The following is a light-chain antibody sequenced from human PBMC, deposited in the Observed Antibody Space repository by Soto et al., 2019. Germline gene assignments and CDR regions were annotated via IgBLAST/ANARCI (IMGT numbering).Light chain of an antibody. CDR2: DVN. V-gene: IGLV2-14*01. CDR1: SSDVGGYNY. Sequence: QSALTQPASVSGSPGQSIPISCTGTSSDVGGYNYVSWHQQHPGKAPKLMIYDVNNRPSGVSNRCSGSKSGNTASLTISGLQAEDEADYYCSSYTTSNIYVFGTGTKVTVL. CDR3: SSYTTSNIYV. J-gene: IGLJ1*01.